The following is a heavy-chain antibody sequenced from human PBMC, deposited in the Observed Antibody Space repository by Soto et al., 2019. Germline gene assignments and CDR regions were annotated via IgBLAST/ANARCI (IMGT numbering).Heavy chain of an antibody. CDR2: IKPGGSEK. J-gene: IGHJ4*02. V-gene: IGHV3-7*01. D-gene: IGHD6-19*01. Sequence: GGSLRLSCAASGFTFSSYAMSWVRQAPGKGLEWVANIKPGGSEKYYVDSVKGRFTISRDDAKNSLYLQMNSLRAEDTAVYYCARNPWGVAGTDYWGQGTLVTVSS. CDR1: GFTFSSYA. CDR3: ARNPWGVAGTDY.